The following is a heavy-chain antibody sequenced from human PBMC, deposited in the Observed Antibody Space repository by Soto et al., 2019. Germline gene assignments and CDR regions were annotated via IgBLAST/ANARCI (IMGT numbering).Heavy chain of an antibody. J-gene: IGHJ4*02. V-gene: IGHV1-2*02. D-gene: IGHD2-8*02. CDR3: ARGEDYRWLFHDLDY. Sequence: ASVKVSCKVSGYTFTGYYLHWARQAPGQGLEWMGWINPDNGAANYAQQFQGRVTMTRDTSTSTVYLEFSSLRSDDTAVYFCARGEDYRWLFHDLDYRGQAALVTVS. CDR1: GYTFTGYY. CDR2: INPDNGAA.